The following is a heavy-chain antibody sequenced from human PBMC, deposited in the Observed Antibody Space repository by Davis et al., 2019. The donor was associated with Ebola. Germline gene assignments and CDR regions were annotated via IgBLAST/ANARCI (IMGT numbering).Heavy chain of an antibody. CDR1: GYTFTSYD. J-gene: IGHJ5*02. Sequence: ASVKVSCKASGYTFTSYDINWVRQATGQGLEWMGWMNPNSGNTGYAQKFQGRVTMTRNTSISTAYMELSSLRSEDTAVYYCARARIMITFGGVIVIDWFDPWGQGTLVTVSS. V-gene: IGHV1-8*01. CDR3: ARARIMITFGGVIVIDWFDP. CDR2: MNPNSGNT. D-gene: IGHD3-16*02.